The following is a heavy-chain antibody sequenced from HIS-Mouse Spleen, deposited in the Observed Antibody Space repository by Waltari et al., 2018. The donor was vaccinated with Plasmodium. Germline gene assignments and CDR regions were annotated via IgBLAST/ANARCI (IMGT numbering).Heavy chain of an antibody. V-gene: IGHV3-23*01. J-gene: IGHJ4*02. D-gene: IGHD7-27*01. CDR2: ISGSVGST. CDR1: GFNFSTYA. Sequence: EVQRLESGGGLVQPGGFLRLSCDAFGFNFSTYAISLVRLASGKGLEWVSSISGSVGSTYYADSVKGRFTISRDNSKNTLYLQMNSLRAEDTAVYYCAKSSKGTGDLWDYWGQGTLVTVSS. CDR3: AKSSKGTGDLWDY.